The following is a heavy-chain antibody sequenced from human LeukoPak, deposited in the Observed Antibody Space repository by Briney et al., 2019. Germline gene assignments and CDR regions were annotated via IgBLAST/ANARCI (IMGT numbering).Heavy chain of an antibody. Sequence: PGGSLRLSCSASGFSFSSYTMTWVRQAPGKGPEWVSIISGGGDTTFYTNSVKGRFTISRDNSKNTLYLQMNSLRAEDTAVYYCAKDRNDYGDYYFDYWGQGTLVTASS. CDR2: ISGGGDTT. D-gene: IGHD4-17*01. CDR1: GFSFSSYT. CDR3: AKDRNDYGDYYFDY. V-gene: IGHV3-23*01. J-gene: IGHJ4*02.